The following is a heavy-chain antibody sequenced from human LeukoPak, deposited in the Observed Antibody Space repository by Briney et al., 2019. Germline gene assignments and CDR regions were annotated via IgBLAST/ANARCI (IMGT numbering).Heavy chain of an antibody. Sequence: PSETLSFTCTVSGGSISSYYWSWIRQPPGKGLEWIGYIYYSGSTNYNPSLKSRVTISVDTSKNQFSLKLSSVTAADTAVYYCARGAPNFTIDYWGQGTLVTVSS. V-gene: IGHV4-59*01. D-gene: IGHD2-8*01. J-gene: IGHJ4*02. CDR3: ARGAPNFTIDY. CDR2: IYYSGST. CDR1: GGSISSYY.